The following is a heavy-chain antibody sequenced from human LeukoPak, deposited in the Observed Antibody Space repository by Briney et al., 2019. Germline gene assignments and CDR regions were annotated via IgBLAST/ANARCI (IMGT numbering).Heavy chain of an antibody. D-gene: IGHD3-3*01. Sequence: SETLSLTCTVSGGSISSGDYYWSWIRQPPGKGLEWIGYIYYSGSTYYNPSLKSRVTISVDTSKNQFSLKLSSVTAADTAVYYCAREARVTIFGVVTDGGFDYWGQGTLVTVSS. CDR3: AREARVTIFGVVTDGGFDY. J-gene: IGHJ4*02. CDR2: IYYSGST. V-gene: IGHV4-30-4*08. CDR1: GGSISSGDYY.